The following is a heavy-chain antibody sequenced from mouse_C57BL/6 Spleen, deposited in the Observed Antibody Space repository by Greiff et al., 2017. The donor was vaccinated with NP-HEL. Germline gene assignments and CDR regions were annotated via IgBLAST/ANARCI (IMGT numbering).Heavy chain of an antibody. V-gene: IGHV1-15*01. J-gene: IGHJ3*01. CDR1: GYTFTDYE. D-gene: IGHD2-3*01. CDR2: IDPETGGT. Sequence: LQESGAELVRPGASVTLSCKASGYTFTDYEMHWVKQTPVHGLEWIGAIDPETGGTAYNQKFKGKAILTADKSSSTAYMELRSLTSEDAAVYYCTRADGYYVEFADWGKGTLVTVSA. CDR3: TRADGYYVEFAD.